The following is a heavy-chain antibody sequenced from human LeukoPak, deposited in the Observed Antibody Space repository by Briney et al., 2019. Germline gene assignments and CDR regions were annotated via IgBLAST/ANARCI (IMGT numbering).Heavy chain of an antibody. CDR3: ARQQLALDY. CDR2: IYYSGST. D-gene: IGHD6-6*01. Sequence: SETLSLTCTVSGGSISSSSYYWGWIRQPPGKGLEWIGSIYYSGSTYYNPSLKSRVTISVDTSKNQFSLKLSSVTAADMAVYYCARQQLALDYWGQGTLVTVSS. CDR1: GGSISSSSYY. J-gene: IGHJ4*02. V-gene: IGHV4-39*01.